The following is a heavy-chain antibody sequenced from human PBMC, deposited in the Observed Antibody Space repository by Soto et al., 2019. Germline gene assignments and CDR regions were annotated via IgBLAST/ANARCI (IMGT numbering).Heavy chain of an antibody. D-gene: IGHD3-22*01. CDR3: ARNYFDSGGGFDY. CDR1: GFTFSNNW. CDR2: INSDGSST. Sequence: GGSLRLSCAASGFTFSNNWMHWVRQAPGKGPVWVSRINSDGSSTYYADSVKGRFTISRDNSKNTLYLQMNSLRAEDTAVYYCARNYFDSGGGFDYWGQGTLVTVSS. V-gene: IGHV3-74*01. J-gene: IGHJ4*02.